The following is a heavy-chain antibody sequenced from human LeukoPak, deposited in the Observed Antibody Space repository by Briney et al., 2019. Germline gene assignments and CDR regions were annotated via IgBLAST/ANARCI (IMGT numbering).Heavy chain of an antibody. Sequence: SETLSLTCAVSGGSISSYYWSWIRQPPGKGLEWIGFIYYSGSTNYNPSLKSRVIISLDTSKNQFSLKLSSVTAADTAVYYCARGLTSGYYGHYYMDVWGKGTTVTVSS. CDR1: GGSISSYY. V-gene: IGHV4-59*01. CDR2: IYYSGST. J-gene: IGHJ6*03. CDR3: ARGLTSGYYGHYYMDV. D-gene: IGHD3-22*01.